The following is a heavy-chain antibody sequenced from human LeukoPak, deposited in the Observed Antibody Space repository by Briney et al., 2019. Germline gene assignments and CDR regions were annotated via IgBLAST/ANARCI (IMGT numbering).Heavy chain of an antibody. Sequence: PGGSLRLSCAASGFTFSSYAMSWVRQAPGKGLELVSAINGSGGSTYYADSVKGRFTVSRDNSKNTLYLQMNSLRAEDTAVYYCAEPEGGYYDIRPDWGQGTLVTVSS. V-gene: IGHV3-23*01. CDR2: INGSGGST. CDR3: AEPEGGYYDIRPD. D-gene: IGHD3-22*01. J-gene: IGHJ4*02. CDR1: GFTFSSYA.